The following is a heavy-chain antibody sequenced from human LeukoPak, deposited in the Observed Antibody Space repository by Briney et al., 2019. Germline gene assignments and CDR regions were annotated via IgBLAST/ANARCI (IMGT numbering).Heavy chain of an antibody. D-gene: IGHD6-19*01. J-gene: IGHJ4*02. CDR3: AGGDRNGWYFDY. V-gene: IGHV4-59*01. Sequence: SETLSLTCTVSGGSINNYYWSWIRQPPGKGLEWIGYIYYSGSTNYNPSLKSRVTISLDTSKNQFSLKLSSVTAADTAVYYCAGGDRNGWYFDYWGQGILVTVSS. CDR1: GGSINNYY. CDR2: IYYSGST.